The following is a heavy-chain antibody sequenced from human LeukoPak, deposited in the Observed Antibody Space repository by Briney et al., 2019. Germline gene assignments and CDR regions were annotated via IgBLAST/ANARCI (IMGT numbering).Heavy chain of an antibody. J-gene: IGHJ6*03. D-gene: IGHD6-6*01. Sequence: GGSLRLSCAASGFTFSSYWMSWVRQAPGKGLEWVANIKQDGSEKYSVDSMKGRFTISRENAKNSLYLQMNSLRAEDTAVYYCAREAARSGAYYYYYYMDVWGKGTTVTVS. CDR3: AREAARSGAYYYYYYMDV. CDR2: IKQDGSEK. V-gene: IGHV3-7*01. CDR1: GFTFSSYW.